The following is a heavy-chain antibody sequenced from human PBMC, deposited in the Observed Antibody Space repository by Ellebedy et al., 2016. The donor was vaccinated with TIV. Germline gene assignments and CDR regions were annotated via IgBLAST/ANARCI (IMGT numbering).Heavy chain of an antibody. CDR1: GGSFSGYY. CDR3: ARGGSVARARRAFDY. Sequence: SETLSLXXAVYGGSFSGYYWSWIRQPPGKGLEWIGEINHSGSTNYNPSLKSRVTISVDTSKNQFSLKLSSVTAADTAVYYCARGGSVARARRAFDYWGQGTLVTVSS. D-gene: IGHD4-23*01. CDR2: INHSGST. V-gene: IGHV4-34*01. J-gene: IGHJ4*02.